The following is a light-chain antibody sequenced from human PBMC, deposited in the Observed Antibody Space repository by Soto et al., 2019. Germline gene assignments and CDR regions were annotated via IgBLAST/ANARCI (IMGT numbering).Light chain of an antibody. J-gene: IGKJ2*01. CDR2: DAS. Sequence: DIQMTQAPSTLFAAVVDRGTITCRASQSHSVWSAWNQQKPGKAPKVLIYDASSWESWVPSRFSGSGSGKEFTLPISRRQPDDCATYYGHQYNSYQYNFGHCTKLEI. CDR1: QSHSVW. CDR3: HQYNSYQYN. V-gene: IGKV1-5*01.